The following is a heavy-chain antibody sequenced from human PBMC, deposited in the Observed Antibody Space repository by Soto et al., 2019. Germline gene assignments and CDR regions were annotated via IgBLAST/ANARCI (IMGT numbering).Heavy chain of an antibody. CDR3: ARRYGYSFDY. CDR1: GGSISSYY. D-gene: IGHD1-1*01. J-gene: IGHJ4*02. CDR2: IYYSGST. V-gene: IGHV4-59*08. Sequence: QVQLQESGPGLVKPSETLSLTCTVSGGSISSYYCSWIRQPPGKGLEWIGYIYYSGSTNYNPSLKSRVTISVDTSKNQFSLNLSSITAADTAVYYCARRYGYSFDYWGQGTLVTVSS.